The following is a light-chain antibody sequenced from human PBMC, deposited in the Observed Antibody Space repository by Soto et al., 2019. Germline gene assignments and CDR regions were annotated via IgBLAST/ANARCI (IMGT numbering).Light chain of an antibody. CDR1: QSVDKY. CDR3: QQRSNWPQT. V-gene: IGKV1-39*01. CDR2: AAS. Sequence: LPLTHSQFSMSASLLDRVFIXWRASQSVDKYLNWYQQKPGKAPRLLIYAASTLQSGVPSRFSGSGSGTDFILTISRLEPEDFAVYYCQQRSNWPQTFGQGTKV. J-gene: IGKJ1*01.